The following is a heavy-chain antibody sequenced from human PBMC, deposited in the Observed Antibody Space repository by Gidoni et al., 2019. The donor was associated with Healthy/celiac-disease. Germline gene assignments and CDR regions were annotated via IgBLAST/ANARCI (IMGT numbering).Heavy chain of an antibody. CDR1: GLPCSSYA. J-gene: IGHJ4*02. Sequence: EVQLLESGGGLVQPGASLSLPCAAAGLPCSSYAMRWVRQAPGKGLEWVSAISGSGGSTYYADSVKGRFTISRDNSKNTLYLQMNSLRAEDTAVYYCAKGPTPEQKSIVGATGYFDYWGQGTLVTVSS. CDR3: AKGPTPEQKSIVGATGYFDY. CDR2: ISGSGGST. D-gene: IGHD1-26*01. V-gene: IGHV3-23*01.